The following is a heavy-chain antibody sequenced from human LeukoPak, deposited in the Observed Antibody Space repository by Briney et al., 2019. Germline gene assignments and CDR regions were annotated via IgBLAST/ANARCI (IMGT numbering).Heavy chain of an antibody. CDR3: ARGARGGDFKN. CDR1: GFTFSSYW. D-gene: IGHD2-21*01. J-gene: IGHJ1*01. V-gene: IGHV3-7*01. CDR2: IKQDGSEK. Sequence: GGSLRLSCAASGFTFSSYWMSWVRQAPGKGLEWVANIKQDGSEKYYVDSVKGRFTISRDNAKNSPYLQMNSLRAEDTAVYYCARGARGGDFKNWGQGTLVTVSS.